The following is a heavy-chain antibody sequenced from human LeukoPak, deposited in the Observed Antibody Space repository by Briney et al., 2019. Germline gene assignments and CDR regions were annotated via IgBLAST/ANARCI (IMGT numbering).Heavy chain of an antibody. V-gene: IGHV1-18*01. Sequence: ASVKVSCKASGYTFTSYGISWVRQAPGQGLEWMGWISAYNGNTNYAQKLQGRVTMTTDTSTSTAYMELRSLRSDDTAVYYCARDRGTYYDILTGTNWFDPWGQGTLVTVSS. CDR3: ARDRGTYYDILTGTNWFDP. CDR1: GYTFTSYG. J-gene: IGHJ5*02. D-gene: IGHD3-9*01. CDR2: ISAYNGNT.